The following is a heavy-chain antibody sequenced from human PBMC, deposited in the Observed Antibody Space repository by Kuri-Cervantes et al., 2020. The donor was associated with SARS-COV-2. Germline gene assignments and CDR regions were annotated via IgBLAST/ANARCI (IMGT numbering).Heavy chain of an antibody. V-gene: IGHV3-30-3*01. CDR2: ISYAGGYK. D-gene: IGHD4-17*01. J-gene: IGHJ6*02. CDR1: GFTFSSYA. CDR3: ARVLDGDLHYRNYYYYYGMDV. Sequence: GGSLRLSCAVSGFTFSSYAMHWVRQAPGKGPEWVAVISYAGGYKYYADSVKGQFTISRDNSTNTLCLQMNRVRTEHTAVYYCARVLDGDLHYRNYYYYYGMDVWGQGTTVTVSS.